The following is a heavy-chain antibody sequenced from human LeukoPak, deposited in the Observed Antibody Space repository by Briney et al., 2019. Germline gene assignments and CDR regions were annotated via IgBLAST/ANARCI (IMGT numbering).Heavy chain of an antibody. V-gene: IGHV3-7*03. CDR3: ARGXGXVDY. CDR2: IXQDGSDK. J-gene: IGHJ4*02. Sequence: EWVAXIXQDGSDKFYVDXVKDRFTISRDNTKNSLYLKMKSLRAEDTAVYYCARGXGXVDYWGQGXLXXVSS.